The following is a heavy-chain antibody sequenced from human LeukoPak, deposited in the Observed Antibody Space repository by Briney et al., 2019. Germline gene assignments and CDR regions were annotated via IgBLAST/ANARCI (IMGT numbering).Heavy chain of an antibody. D-gene: IGHD6-13*01. V-gene: IGHV1-69*04. CDR2: IIPILGIA. CDR3: ARESSSLHYFGY. J-gene: IGHJ4*02. Sequence: SVKVSCKAPGGTFSSYTISWVRQAPGQGLEWMGRIIPILGIANYAQKFQGRVTITADKSTSTAYMELSSLRSEDTAVYYCARESSSLHYFGYWGQGTLVTVSS. CDR1: GGTFSSYT.